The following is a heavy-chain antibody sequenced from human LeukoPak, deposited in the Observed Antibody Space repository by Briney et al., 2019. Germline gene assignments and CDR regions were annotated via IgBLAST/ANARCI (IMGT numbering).Heavy chain of an antibody. D-gene: IGHD3-16*01. V-gene: IGHV3-33*01. CDR2: IWYDGSNK. J-gene: IGHJ4*02. CDR1: GFTFSSYG. Sequence: GGSLRLSCAASGFTFSSYGMQWVGQAPGKGLEWVAVIWYDGSNKYYADSVKGRFTISRDNSKNTLYLQMNSLRSEDTAVYYCAIESWRGLDYWGQGTLVTVSS. CDR3: AIESWRGLDY.